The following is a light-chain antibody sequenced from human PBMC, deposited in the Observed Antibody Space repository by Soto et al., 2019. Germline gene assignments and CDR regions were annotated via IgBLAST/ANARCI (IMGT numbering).Light chain of an antibody. CDR2: KAS. V-gene: IGKV1-5*03. CDR3: QQYINRWT. Sequence: DIQMTQSPSTLSASVGDRVTITCRASQSISTWLAWYQQKPGKAPKLLIYKASSLESGVPSRFSGSGSGTEFNLTISSLQPDDSATYYCQQYINRWTFGQGTKV. CDR1: QSISTW. J-gene: IGKJ1*01.